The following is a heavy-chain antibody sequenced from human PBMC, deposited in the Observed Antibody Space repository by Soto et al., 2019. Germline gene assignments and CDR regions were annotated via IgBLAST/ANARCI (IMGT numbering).Heavy chain of an antibody. J-gene: IGHJ4*02. Sequence: PGESLKISCKASGYTFISYWIAWVRQKPGKGLEWMGMIYPGDSDTRYSPSFQGQVTISADKSINTAYLQWSSLEASDTAVYYCERIIAASGKGFDYWGQGTLVTVSS. CDR1: GYTFISYW. V-gene: IGHV5-51*01. CDR3: ERIIAASGKGFDY. D-gene: IGHD3-16*02. CDR2: IYPGDSDT.